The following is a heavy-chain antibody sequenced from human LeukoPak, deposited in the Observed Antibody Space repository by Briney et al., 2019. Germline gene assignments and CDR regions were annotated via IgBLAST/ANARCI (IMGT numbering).Heavy chain of an antibody. V-gene: IGHV1-2*02. CDR3: TRAGVLAAIDYYYYMDV. CDR1: GYTFINYY. Sequence: GASVKVSCKASGYTFINYYLHWVRQAPGQGLEWMGEINPTGGDTIYAQKFQGRVTMTRDTSISTAYMELSRLRSDDTAVYYCTRAGVLAAIDYYYYMDVWGKGTTVTVSS. D-gene: IGHD2-15*01. CDR2: INPTGGDT. J-gene: IGHJ6*03.